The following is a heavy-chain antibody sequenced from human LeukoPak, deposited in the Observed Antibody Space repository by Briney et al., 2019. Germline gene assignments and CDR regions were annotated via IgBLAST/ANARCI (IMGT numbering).Heavy chain of an antibody. CDR2: IYPGDSGT. V-gene: IGHV5-51*01. Sequence: GESLQISCKGSGYSFTHYWIGWVRQMPGKGLEWMGSIYPGDSGTRYSPSFQGQVTISVDRSITTAYLQWSSLRASDTAMCYCARGGGYDPHYYYYGMDVWGQGTTVTVSS. CDR3: ARGGGYDPHYYYYGMDV. J-gene: IGHJ6*02. D-gene: IGHD5-12*01. CDR1: GYSFTHYW.